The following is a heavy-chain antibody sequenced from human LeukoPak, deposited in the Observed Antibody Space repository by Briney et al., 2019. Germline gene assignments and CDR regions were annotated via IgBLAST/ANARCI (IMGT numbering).Heavy chain of an antibody. V-gene: IGHV3-23*01. CDR2: ISGSGGRT. Sequence: WGTLRLSCESSGFTLSSYGMSWVRQAPGKGLEWVSAISGSGGRTYYADTAKGRVTISRDNSKNTMYLQMNRLRAEDTAVYYCAKIGRRYDFWTGYYEEEVDYMDVWGKGTTVTVSS. CDR3: AKIGRRYDFWTGYYEEEVDYMDV. J-gene: IGHJ6*03. CDR1: GFTLSSYG. D-gene: IGHD3-3*01.